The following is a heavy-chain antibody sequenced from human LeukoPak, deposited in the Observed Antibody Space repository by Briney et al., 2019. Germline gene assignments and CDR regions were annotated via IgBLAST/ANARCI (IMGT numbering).Heavy chain of an antibody. V-gene: IGHV3-23*01. Sequence: GGSLRLSCVASGFTFSSYAMSWVRQAPGKGLEWVSAISGSGGSTYYADSVRGRFTTSRDNSKNTLFMQMNSLRAEDTAVYFCAKDKGSSPRGRFDNWGQGTLVTVSS. CDR1: GFTFSSYA. CDR3: AKDKGSSPRGRFDN. CDR2: ISGSGGST. D-gene: IGHD6-6*01. J-gene: IGHJ4*02.